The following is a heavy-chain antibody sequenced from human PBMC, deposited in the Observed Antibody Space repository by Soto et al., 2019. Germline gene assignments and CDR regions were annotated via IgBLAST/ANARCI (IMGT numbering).Heavy chain of an antibody. J-gene: IGHJ6*02. CDR2: IYYSGST. D-gene: IGHD2-8*02. Sequence: SETLSLTCTVSGGSISSYYWSWIRQPPGKGLEWIGYIYYSGSTNYNPSLKSRVTISVDTSKNQFSLKLSSVTAADTAMYYCARARGCWKLCHHYWLDVWGQGTTVTVSS. CDR1: GGSISSYY. V-gene: IGHV4-59*01. CDR3: ARARGCWKLCHHYWLDV.